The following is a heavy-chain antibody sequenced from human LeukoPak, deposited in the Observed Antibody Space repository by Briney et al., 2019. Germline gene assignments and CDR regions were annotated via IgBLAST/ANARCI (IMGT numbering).Heavy chain of an antibody. CDR2: IYDSGST. CDR3: ARHVGSGWYFDY. CDR1: GGSISSSYYY. J-gene: IGHJ4*02. Sequence: SETLSLTCTVSGGSISSSYYYWGWIRQPPGKGLEWIGSIYDSGSTYYNPSLKSRVTISVDTSKNQFSLKLSSVTAADTAVYYCARHVGSGWYFDYWGQGTLVTVSS. V-gene: IGHV4-39*01. D-gene: IGHD6-19*01.